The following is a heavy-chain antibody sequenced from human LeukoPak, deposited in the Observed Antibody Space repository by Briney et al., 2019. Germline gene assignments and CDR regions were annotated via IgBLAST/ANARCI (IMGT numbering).Heavy chain of an antibody. CDR1: GFIIGDYY. J-gene: IGHJ4*02. V-gene: IGHV3-11*01. Sequence: PGGSLRLSCAASGFIIGDYYMGWIRQAPGKGLEWVSYMDSSGSIINYADSVKGRFTISRDNAKNSLFLQMNSLSVDDTALYYCARSWGITAGNVDYWGQGTLVTVST. D-gene: IGHD6-13*01. CDR2: MDSSGSII. CDR3: ARSWGITAGNVDY.